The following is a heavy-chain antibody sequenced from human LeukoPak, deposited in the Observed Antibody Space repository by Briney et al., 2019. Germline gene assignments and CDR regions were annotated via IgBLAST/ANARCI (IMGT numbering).Heavy chain of an antibody. CDR2: IIPIFGTA. J-gene: IGHJ4*02. Sequence: ASVKVSCKASGYTFTSYGISWVRQAPGQGLEWMGGIIPIFGTANYAQKFQGRVTMTEDTSTDTAYMELSSLRSEDTAVYYCATDILGYCSGGSCYPLFQWGQGTLVTVSS. CDR1: GYTFTSYG. CDR3: ATDILGYCSGGSCYPLFQ. D-gene: IGHD2-15*01. V-gene: IGHV1-69*06.